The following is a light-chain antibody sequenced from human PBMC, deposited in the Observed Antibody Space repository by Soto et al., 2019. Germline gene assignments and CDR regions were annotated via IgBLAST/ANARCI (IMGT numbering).Light chain of an antibody. CDR1: SPDFGV. CDR2: EVS. Sequence: QSVLTQPASVSGSPGQSITISCSGISPDFGVSWYQHFPGKAPKLLIFEVSNRPSGVSTRFSGSKSGNMAFLTISGLQSEDEGLYPCRSYSSTPPLFGGGTKVTVL. CDR3: RSYSSTPPL. J-gene: IGLJ2*01. V-gene: IGLV2-14*01.